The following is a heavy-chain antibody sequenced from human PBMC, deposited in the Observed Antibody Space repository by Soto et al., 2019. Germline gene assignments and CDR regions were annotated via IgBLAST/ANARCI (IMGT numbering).Heavy chain of an antibody. D-gene: IGHD1-26*01. CDR1: GGSISSSNW. V-gene: IGHV4-4*02. CDR3: ARDLVGATRWFDP. CDR2: IYHSGST. J-gene: IGHJ5*02. Sequence: PSETLSLTCAVSGGSISSSNWWSWVRQPPGKGLEWIGEIYHSGSTNYNPSLKSRVTISVDKSKNQFSLKLSSVTAADTAVYYCARDLVGATRWFDPWGPGTLVTVSS.